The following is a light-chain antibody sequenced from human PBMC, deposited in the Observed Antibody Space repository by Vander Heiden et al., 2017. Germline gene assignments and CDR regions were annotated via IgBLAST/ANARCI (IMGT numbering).Light chain of an antibody. Sequence: ELVLTQSPGTLSLSPGDRATLSCRVSQSVSSNYLAWYQQKPGQAPRLLIHGASSRATGIPDRFSGSGSGTDFTLTISRLEPEDFAVYYCQQYGYSQWTFGQGTKVEIK. CDR1: QSVSSNY. CDR2: GAS. J-gene: IGKJ1*01. CDR3: QQYGYSQWT. V-gene: IGKV3-20*01.